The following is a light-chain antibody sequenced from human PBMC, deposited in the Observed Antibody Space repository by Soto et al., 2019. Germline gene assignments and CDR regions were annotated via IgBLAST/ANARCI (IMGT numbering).Light chain of an antibody. CDR1: SSDVGGYNY. CDR2: DVS. V-gene: IGLV2-14*03. Sequence: QSALTQPASVSGSPGQSITISCTGTSSDVGGYNYVSWYQQHPGKAPKLMIYDVSYRPSGVSTRFSGSKSGNTASLTISGLQAEDEADYYCSSYTSSSTVVFGGGTKVTVL. CDR3: SSYTSSSTVV. J-gene: IGLJ2*01.